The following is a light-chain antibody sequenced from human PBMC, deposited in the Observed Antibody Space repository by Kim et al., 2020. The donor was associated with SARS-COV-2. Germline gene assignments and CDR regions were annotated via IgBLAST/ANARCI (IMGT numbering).Light chain of an antibody. CDR1: QGIANN. CDR2: AAS. CDR3: QQDDGYPRT. Sequence: ASVGDRVIITCRASQGIANNVAWFQQKPGKAPKALIYAASSLESGVPSRFSGSGSGTDFILTISSLQPEDYATYYCQQDDGYPRTFGQGTKVDIK. V-gene: IGKV1-16*01. J-gene: IGKJ1*01.